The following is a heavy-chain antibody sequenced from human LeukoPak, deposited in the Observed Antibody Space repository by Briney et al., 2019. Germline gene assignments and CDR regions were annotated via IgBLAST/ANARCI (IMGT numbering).Heavy chain of an antibody. CDR3: ASFSIRTGAYYLDV. J-gene: IGHJ6*03. D-gene: IGHD2/OR15-2a*01. Sequence: GGSLRLSCAAAGFTFSDYYMSWIRQAPGKGLEWVSYISSSGSTIYYADSVKGRFTISRDNAKNSLYLKMSSLRVEDSAVYYCASFSIRTGAYYLDVWGKGTTVAVSS. V-gene: IGHV3-11*04. CDR1: GFTFSDYY. CDR2: ISSSGSTI.